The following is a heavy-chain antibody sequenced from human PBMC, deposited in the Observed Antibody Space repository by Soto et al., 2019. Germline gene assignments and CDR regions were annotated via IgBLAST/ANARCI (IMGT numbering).Heavy chain of an antibody. CDR2: IYYSGST. V-gene: IGHV4-59*08. CDR1: YGSISSYY. Sequence: QVQLQESGPGLVKPSETLSLTCIVSYGSISSYYWSWIRQPPGKGLEWIGYIYYSGSTNYNPSLXGXVXIXXDTSKNQFALKLSSVTAADTAVYYCARQGPYGMDVWGQGTTVTVSS. J-gene: IGHJ6*02. CDR3: ARQGPYGMDV.